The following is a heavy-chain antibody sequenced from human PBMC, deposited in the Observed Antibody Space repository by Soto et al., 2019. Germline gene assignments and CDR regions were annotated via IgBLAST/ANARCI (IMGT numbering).Heavy chain of an antibody. J-gene: IGHJ5*02. CDR3: ARVGPYCGGDCYSPPP. D-gene: IGHD2-21*02. V-gene: IGHV4-38-2*01. CDR2: IYHSGST. CDR1: GYSIRNGYY. Sequence: SETLSLTCAVSGYSIRNGYYWGWIRQPPGKGLEWIGTIYHSGSTYYNPSLKSRVTISVDASENHFSLKLSSVTAADTVVYYCARVGPYCGGDCYSPPPWGQGTLVPVSP.